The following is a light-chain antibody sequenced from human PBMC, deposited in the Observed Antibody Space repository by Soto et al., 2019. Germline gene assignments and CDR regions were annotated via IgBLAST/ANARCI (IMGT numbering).Light chain of an antibody. CDR2: GAS. CDR1: QSVSSSY. J-gene: IGKJ2*01. Sequence: EIVLTQSPGTLSLSPGERATLSCRASQSVSSSYLAWYQQKPGQAPRLLIYGASSRATGIPDRFSGSGSGTDFTLTISRLEPEDFAVYDCQQYGSSLYTFGQGTMLEIK. CDR3: QQYGSSLYT. V-gene: IGKV3-20*01.